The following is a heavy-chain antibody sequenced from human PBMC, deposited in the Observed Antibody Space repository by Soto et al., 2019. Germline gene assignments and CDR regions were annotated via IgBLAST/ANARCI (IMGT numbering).Heavy chain of an antibody. CDR2: ILHNGDT. Sequence: QVQLQESGPGLVKPSQTLSLTCTVSGGPFSGGGYYWSWVRQAPGKGLEWMGYILHNGDTSYNPSLKSRMTQSKDSSKSQFSLNLSSVTAADTAVYYCARGDSTVSSVFDYWGQGMLVTVSS. CDR3: ARGDSTVSSVFDY. CDR1: GGPFSGGGYY. V-gene: IGHV4-31*03. D-gene: IGHD4-17*01. J-gene: IGHJ4*02.